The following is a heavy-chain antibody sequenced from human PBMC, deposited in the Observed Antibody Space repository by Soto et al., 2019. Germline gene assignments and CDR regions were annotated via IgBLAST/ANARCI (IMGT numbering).Heavy chain of an antibody. Sequence: SETLSLTCTVSGGSIASSSYYWGWIRQPPGKGLEWIGSIYYSGSTYYNPSLKSRVTISVDTSKNQFSLKLSSVTAADTAVYYCATQEVGGSYVYTFDPWGQGTLVTVSS. CDR1: GGSIASSSYY. CDR2: IYYSGST. D-gene: IGHD1-26*01. CDR3: ATQEVGGSYVYTFDP. V-gene: IGHV4-39*01. J-gene: IGHJ5*02.